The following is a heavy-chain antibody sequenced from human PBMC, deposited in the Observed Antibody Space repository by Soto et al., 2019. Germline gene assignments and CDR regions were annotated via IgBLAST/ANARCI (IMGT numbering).Heavy chain of an antibody. V-gene: IGHV1-58*01. J-gene: IGHJ3*02. D-gene: IGHD3-22*01. CDR2: IVVGSGNT. CDR3: AAYPEYYYDSSGSHDAFDI. CDR1: GFTFTSSA. Sequence: SVKVSCKASGFTFTSSAVQWLLQARGQRLEWIGWIVVGSGNTNYAQKFQERVTITRDMSTSTAYMELSSLRSEDTAVYYCAAYPEYYYDSSGSHDAFDIWGQGTMVTVSS.